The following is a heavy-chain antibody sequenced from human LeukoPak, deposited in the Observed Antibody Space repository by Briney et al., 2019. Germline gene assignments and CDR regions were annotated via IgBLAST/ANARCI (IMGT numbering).Heavy chain of an antibody. D-gene: IGHD3-22*01. CDR2: IIPIFGTA. J-gene: IGHJ5*02. CDR3: ASTYDSSGYYSGVWFDP. CDR1: GGTFSSYA. V-gene: IGHV1-69*05. Sequence: ASVKVSCKASGGTFSSYAISWVRQAPGQGLEWMGGIIPIFGTANYAQKFQGRVTITTDESTSTAYMELSSLRSEDTAMYYCASTYDSSGYYSGVWFDPWGQGTLVTVSS.